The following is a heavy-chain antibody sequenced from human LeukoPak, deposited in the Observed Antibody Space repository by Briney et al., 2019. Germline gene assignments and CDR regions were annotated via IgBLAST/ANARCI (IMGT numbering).Heavy chain of an antibody. J-gene: IGHJ4*02. Sequence: SETLSLTCTVSGGSISSYYWSWIRQPPGKGLEWIGYIHYSGGITYYNPSLKSQVTISVDRSRNQFSLKLSSVTAADTAVYYCARAVVPAAIRGWGQGTLVTVSS. CDR1: GGSISSYY. CDR3: ARAVVPAAIRG. V-gene: IGHV4-59*08. D-gene: IGHD2-2*02. CDR2: IHYSGGIT.